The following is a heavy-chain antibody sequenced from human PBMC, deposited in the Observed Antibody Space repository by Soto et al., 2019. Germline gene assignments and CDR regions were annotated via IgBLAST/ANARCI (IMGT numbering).Heavy chain of an antibody. J-gene: IGHJ4*02. Sequence: PSETLSLTCTVSGGSISSYYWSWIRQPPGKGLEWIGYIYYSGSTNYNPSLKSRVTISVDTSKNQFSLELSSVTAADTAVYYCARHNLGIAAAGDYLVSWGQGTLVTVSS. V-gene: IGHV4-59*08. CDR2: IYYSGST. CDR1: GGSISSYY. D-gene: IGHD6-13*01. CDR3: ARHNLGIAAAGDYLVS.